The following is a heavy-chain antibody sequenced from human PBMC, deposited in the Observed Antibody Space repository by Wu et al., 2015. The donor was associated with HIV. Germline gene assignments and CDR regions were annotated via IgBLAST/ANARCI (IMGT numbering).Heavy chain of an antibody. Sequence: QVQLVQSGAEVKKPGASVKVSCKASGYTFSSYDINWVRQATGQGLEWMGWMNPNSGNTGYAQKFQGRITMTRNTSIRTAYMELSSLRSEDTAIYYCARQRAYTSGWYIYDYWGQGTLVTVSS. V-gene: IGHV1-8*01. CDR3: ARQRAYTSGWYIYDY. D-gene: IGHD6-19*01. CDR2: MNPNSGNT. CDR1: GYTFSSYD. J-gene: IGHJ4*02.